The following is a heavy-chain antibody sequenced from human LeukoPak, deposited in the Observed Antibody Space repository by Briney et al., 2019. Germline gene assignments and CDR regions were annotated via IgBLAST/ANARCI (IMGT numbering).Heavy chain of an antibody. CDR3: ARPRVSMHFGDY. CDR1: GYSFTNYW. D-gene: IGHD2-21*01. V-gene: IGHV5-51*01. J-gene: IGHJ4*02. Sequence: RGESLKISCKGSGYSFTNYWIAWVRQMPGKGLEWMGTIYPGDSDTKYSPSFRGQVTISADKSTTTAYLQWNSLKASDTAMYYCARPRVSMHFGDYWGQGSLVTVSS. CDR2: IYPGDSDT.